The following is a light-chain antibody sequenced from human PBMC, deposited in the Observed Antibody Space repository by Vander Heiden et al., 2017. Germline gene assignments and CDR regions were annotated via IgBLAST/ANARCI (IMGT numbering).Light chain of an antibody. CDR2: YDT. Sequence: SHVLPPPPPVFVAPAKTATITCGGNDIGSKSVHWYHQRPGQAPVLVIYYDTDRPSGIPERFSGSNSGNTATLTISRVEVGDEADYYCQVWVGSSEHWVFGGGTKLTVL. CDR3: QVWVGSSEHWV. J-gene: IGLJ3*02. V-gene: IGLV3-21*04. CDR1: DIGSKS.